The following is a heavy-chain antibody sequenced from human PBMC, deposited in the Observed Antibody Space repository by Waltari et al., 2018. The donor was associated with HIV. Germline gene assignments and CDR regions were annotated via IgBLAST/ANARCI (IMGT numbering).Heavy chain of an antibody. D-gene: IGHD3-10*01. J-gene: IGHJ4*02. Sequence: EVQLVESGGGLVQPGGSLRLSCVVPGHIFRGYGMHWVRQAPGKGLVWVTYISPDGRSTSYADSVKGRLTISRDNAKNTLYLQMNSLRVEDTAVYYCARDFYFSIDYWGQGTLVTASS. CDR3: ARDFYFSIDY. V-gene: IGHV3-74*01. CDR2: ISPDGRST. CDR1: GHIFRGYG.